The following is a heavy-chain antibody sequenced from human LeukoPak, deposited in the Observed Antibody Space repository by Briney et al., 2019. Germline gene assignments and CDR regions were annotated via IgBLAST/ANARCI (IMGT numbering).Heavy chain of an antibody. J-gene: IGHJ4*02. CDR3: ARAYTEYSSSSGYFDY. V-gene: IGHV6-1*01. Sequence: SQTLSLTCAISGDSVSSNSAAWNWIRQSPSRGLEWLGRTYYRPKWYNDYAVSVKSRITINPDTSKNQFSLQLNSVTPEDTAVYYCARAYTEYSSSSGYFDYWGQGTLVTVSS. D-gene: IGHD6-6*01. CDR2: TYYRPKWYN. CDR1: GDSVSSNSAA.